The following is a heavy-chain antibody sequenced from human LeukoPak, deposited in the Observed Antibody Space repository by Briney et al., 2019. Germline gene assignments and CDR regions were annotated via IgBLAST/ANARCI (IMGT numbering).Heavy chain of an antibody. V-gene: IGHV3-7*01. J-gene: IGHJ4*02. Sequence: GGSLRLSCAASGFTFNRYWMSWVRQAPGKGLEWVANIKQEGSEKYYVDSVKGRFTIPRDNAKNSLYLQMNSLRAEDTAVYYCARVPLTIFGVVGVHFVYWGQGTLVTVSS. D-gene: IGHD3-3*01. CDR3: ARVPLTIFGVVGVHFVY. CDR2: IKQEGSEK. CDR1: GFTFNRYW.